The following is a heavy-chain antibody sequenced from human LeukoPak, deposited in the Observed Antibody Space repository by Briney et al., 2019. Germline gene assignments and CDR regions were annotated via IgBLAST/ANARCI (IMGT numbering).Heavy chain of an antibody. D-gene: IGHD2-15*01. CDR2: ITGGGEGT. V-gene: IGHV3-23*01. CDR3: ASRDPCSGATCFGLAY. CDR1: GFTFSTYA. Sequence: GGSLRLSCAASGFTFSTYAMSWVRQAPGKGLEWLSAITGGGEGTDYADSVKGRFTISRDNSRNTVYLQMNSLRGEDTAIYYCASRDPCSGATCFGLAYWGQGTLVTVSS. J-gene: IGHJ4*02.